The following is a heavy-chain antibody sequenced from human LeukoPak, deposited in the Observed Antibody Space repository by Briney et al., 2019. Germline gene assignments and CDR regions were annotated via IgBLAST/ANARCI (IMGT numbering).Heavy chain of an antibody. CDR1: GFTFSSYA. CDR3: ARVPGYDSCGYFDY. J-gene: IGHJ4*02. D-gene: IGHD3-22*01. V-gene: IGHV3-30*04. Sequence: PGGSLRLSCAASGFTFSSYAMHWVRQAPGKGLEWVAVISYDGSNKYYADSVKGRFTISRDNSKNTLYLQMNSLRAEDTAVYYCARVPGYDSCGYFDYWGQGTLVTVSS. CDR2: ISYDGSNK.